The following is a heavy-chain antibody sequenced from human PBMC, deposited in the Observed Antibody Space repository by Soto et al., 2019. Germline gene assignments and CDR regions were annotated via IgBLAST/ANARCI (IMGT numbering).Heavy chain of an antibody. J-gene: IGHJ3*02. CDR1: GFTFSSYS. CDR2: ISSSSSYI. Sequence: GGSLRLSCAASGFTFSSYSMNWVRQAPGKGLEWVSSISSSSSYIYYADSVKGRFTISRDNAKNSLYLQMNSLRAEDTAVYYCAREVTGGAFDIWGQGTMVTGSS. CDR3: AREVTGGAFDI. D-gene: IGHD2-21*02. V-gene: IGHV3-21*01.